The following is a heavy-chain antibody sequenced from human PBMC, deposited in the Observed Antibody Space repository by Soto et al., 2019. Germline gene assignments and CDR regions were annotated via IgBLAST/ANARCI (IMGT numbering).Heavy chain of an antibody. CDR2: ISSSSSTI. V-gene: IGHV3-48*01. Sequence: PGGSLRLSCAASGFTFSSYSMNWVRQAPGKGLEWVSYISSSSSTIYYADSVKGRFTIYRDNAKDSLYLQMNSLRAEDTAVYYCARDKAATIFVLWLAPWGEGPLVTVPS. D-gene: IGHD3-3*01. J-gene: IGHJ5*02. CDR1: GFTFSSYS. CDR3: ARDKAATIFVLWLAP.